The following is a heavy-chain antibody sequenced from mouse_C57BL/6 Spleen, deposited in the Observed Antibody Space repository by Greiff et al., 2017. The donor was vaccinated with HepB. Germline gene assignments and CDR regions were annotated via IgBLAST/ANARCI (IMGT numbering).Heavy chain of an antibody. Sequence: EVQVVESGGGLVKPGGSLKLSCAASGFTFSSYAMSWVRQTPEKRLEWVATISDGGSYTYYPDNVKGRFTISRDNAKNNLYLQMSHLKSEDTAMYYCARDRDWEWYFDVWGTGTTVTVSS. CDR3: ARDRDWEWYFDV. CDR2: ISDGGSYT. CDR1: GFTFSSYA. J-gene: IGHJ1*03. V-gene: IGHV5-4*01. D-gene: IGHD4-1*01.